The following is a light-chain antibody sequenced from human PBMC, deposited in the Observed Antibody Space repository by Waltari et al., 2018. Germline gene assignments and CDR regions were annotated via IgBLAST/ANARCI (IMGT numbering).Light chain of an antibody. CDR3: QQSYSTPPFT. J-gene: IGKJ3*01. CDR2: ASS. CDR1: QIISSY. Sequence: DIQMTQSPSSLSASVGDRATITCRASQIISSYLNWFQQKPGKAPKLLFYASSSLQSGVPSRFSGSGSETDFTLTISSLQPEDFATYYCQQSYSTPPFTFGPGTKVDIK. V-gene: IGKV1-39*01.